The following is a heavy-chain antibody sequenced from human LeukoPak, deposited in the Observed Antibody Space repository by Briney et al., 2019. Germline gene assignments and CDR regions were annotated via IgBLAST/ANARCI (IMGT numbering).Heavy chain of an antibody. CDR2: ISWNSGSI. CDR1: GFTFDDYA. V-gene: IGHV3-9*03. CDR3: AKGLSGWSGFDY. J-gene: IGHJ4*02. Sequence: GGSLRLSCAASGFTFDDYAMHWVRQAPGKGLVWVSGISWNSGSIGYADSVKGRFTISRDNAKNSLYLQMNSLRAEDMALYYCAKGLSGWSGFDYWGQGTLVTVSS. D-gene: IGHD6-19*01.